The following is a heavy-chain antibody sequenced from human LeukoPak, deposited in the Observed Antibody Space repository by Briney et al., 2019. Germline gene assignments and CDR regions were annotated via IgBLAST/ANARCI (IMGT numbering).Heavy chain of an antibody. CDR3: ARVTSGYIGPLDY. D-gene: IGHD3-22*01. CDR1: GGSISSGAYY. Sequence: SETLSLTCTVSGGSISSGAYYWSWIRQHPGKGLEWIGSIYYSGSTYYNPSLKSRVTISIDTPKNQFSLKLSSVTAADTAVYYCARVTSGYIGPLDYWGQGTLVTVSS. CDR2: IYYSGST. V-gene: IGHV4-31*03. J-gene: IGHJ4*02.